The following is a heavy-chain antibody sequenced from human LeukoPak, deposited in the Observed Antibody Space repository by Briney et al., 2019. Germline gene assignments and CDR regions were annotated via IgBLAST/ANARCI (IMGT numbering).Heavy chain of an antibody. CDR1: GFTFSSYA. V-gene: IGHV3-21*01. Sequence: GGSLRLSCAASGFTFSSYAMSWVRQAPGKGLEWVSAISSSSSYIYYADSVKGRFTISRDNAKNSLYLQMNSLRAEDTAVYYCALSGYGGKIVDYWGQGTLVTVSS. CDR3: ALSGYGGKIVDY. CDR2: ISSSSSYI. J-gene: IGHJ4*02. D-gene: IGHD4-23*01.